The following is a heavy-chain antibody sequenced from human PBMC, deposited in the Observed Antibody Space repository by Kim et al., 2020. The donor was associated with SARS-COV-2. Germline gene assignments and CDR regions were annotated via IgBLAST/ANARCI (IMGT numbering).Heavy chain of an antibody. CDR1: GFTFSSYG. V-gene: IGHV3-30*18. CDR2: ISYDGSNK. Sequence: GGSLRLSCAASGFTFSSYGMHWVRQAPGKGLEWVAVISYDGSNKYYADSVKGRFTISRDNSKNTLYLQMNSLRAEDTAVYYCAKEGDSSGCFDYWGQGTLVTVSS. J-gene: IGHJ4*02. D-gene: IGHD6-19*01. CDR3: AKEGDSSGCFDY.